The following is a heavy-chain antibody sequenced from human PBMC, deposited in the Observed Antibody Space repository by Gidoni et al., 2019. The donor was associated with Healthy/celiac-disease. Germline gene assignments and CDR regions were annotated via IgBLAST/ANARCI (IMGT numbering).Heavy chain of an antibody. CDR2: ISSSSSYI. CDR1: GFTFSSYS. D-gene: IGHD4-17*01. CDR3: ARDGLAPYYYYYMDV. V-gene: IGHV3-21*01. J-gene: IGHJ6*03. Sequence: EVQLVESGGGLVKPGGSLRLSCAASGFTFSSYSMNWVRQAPGKGLEWVSSISSSSSYIYYADSVKGRFTISRDNAKNSLYLQMNSLRAEDTAVYYCARDGLAPYYYYYMDVWGKGTTVTVSS.